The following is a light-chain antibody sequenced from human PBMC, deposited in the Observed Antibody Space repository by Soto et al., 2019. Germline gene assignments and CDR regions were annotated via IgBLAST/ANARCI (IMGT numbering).Light chain of an antibody. CDR1: QSVLYSSNNNNY. J-gene: IGKJ4*01. Sequence: DIVMTQSPDSLAVSLGERATINCKSSQSVLYSSNNNNYLAWYQQKPGQPPKLLIYWASTRESGVPDRFSGSGSGTDFTLTISSLQAEDVAVYYCQQYYSTPLTFGGGTTGDIK. CDR3: QQYYSTPLT. CDR2: WAS. V-gene: IGKV4-1*01.